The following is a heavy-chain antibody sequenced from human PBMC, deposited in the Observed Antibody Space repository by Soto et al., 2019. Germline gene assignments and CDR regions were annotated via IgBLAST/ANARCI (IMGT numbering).Heavy chain of an antibody. D-gene: IGHD2-21*01. CDR1: GGTFSSNA. CDR2: IIPIFGTP. CDR3: ASRDARGEHAFEY. Sequence: ASVKVSCKASGGTFSSNAISWLRQAPGQGLEWMGGIIPIFGTPNYAQNFQGRVTITADKSTSTTYMELSSLRFEDAAVYYCASRDARGEHAFEYWGQGTLVTVSS. J-gene: IGHJ4*02. V-gene: IGHV1-69*06.